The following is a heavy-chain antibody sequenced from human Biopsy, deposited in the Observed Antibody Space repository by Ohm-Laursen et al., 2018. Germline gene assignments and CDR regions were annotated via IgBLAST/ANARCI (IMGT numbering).Heavy chain of an antibody. CDR3: VRGGSGSFPFDY. CDR2: LFTSGTT. Sequence: GTLSLTCIVSGGSINSYYWSWMRQPAGKGLEWIGRLFTSGTTNYSPSLNNRVTMSVDTSKNQFSLRLPCVTAADTAVYYCVRGGSGSFPFDYWGPGTLVSVSS. CDR1: GGSINSYY. V-gene: IGHV4-4*07. J-gene: IGHJ4*02. D-gene: IGHD3-10*01.